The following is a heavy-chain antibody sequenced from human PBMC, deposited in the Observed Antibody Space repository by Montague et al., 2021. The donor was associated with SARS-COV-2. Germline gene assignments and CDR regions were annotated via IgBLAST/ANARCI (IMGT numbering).Heavy chain of an antibody. D-gene: IGHD6-13*01. CDR1: GFSLSTSGMC. J-gene: IGHJ4*02. Sequence: PPLVKPTQTLTLTCTFSGFSLSTSGMCVSWIRQPPGKALEWLARIDWDDDKYYSTSLKTRLTISKDTSKNQVVLTMTNMDPVDTATYHCARMRIAAAGSPFDIWGQGTLVTVSS. V-gene: IGHV2-70*11. CDR2: IDWDDDK. CDR3: ARMRIAAAGSPFDI.